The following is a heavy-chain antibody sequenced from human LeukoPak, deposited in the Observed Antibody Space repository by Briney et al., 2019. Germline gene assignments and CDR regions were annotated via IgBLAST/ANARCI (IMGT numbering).Heavy chain of an antibody. J-gene: IGHJ4*02. Sequence: SETLSLTCAVYGGSFSGYYWSWIRQPPGKGLEWIGEINHSGSTNYNPSLKSRVTISADTSKNQFSLKLSSVTAADTAVYYCARGPPYIVVVTGIGFFDYWGQGTLVTVSS. D-gene: IGHD2-21*02. CDR3: ARGPPYIVVVTGIGFFDY. CDR2: INHSGST. CDR1: GGSFSGYY. V-gene: IGHV4-34*01.